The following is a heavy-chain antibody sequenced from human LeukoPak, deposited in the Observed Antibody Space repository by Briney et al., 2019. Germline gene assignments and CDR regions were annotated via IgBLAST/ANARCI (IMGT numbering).Heavy chain of an antibody. D-gene: IGHD3-22*01. V-gene: IGHV3-23*01. CDR2: ISGSGDNT. CDR3: AKGSYYDSSGSFYFDY. Sequence: GGSLRLSCAASGFIVGNNYMSWVRQAPGKGLEWVSGISGSGDNTYYADSVKGRFTISRDNSKNTLYVQVNSLGTEDTAAYYCAKGSYYDSSGSFYFDYWGQGTLVTVSS. CDR1: GFIVGNNY. J-gene: IGHJ4*02.